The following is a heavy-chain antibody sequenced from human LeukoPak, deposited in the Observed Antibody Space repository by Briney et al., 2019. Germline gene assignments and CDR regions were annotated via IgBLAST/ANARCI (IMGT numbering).Heavy chain of an antibody. V-gene: IGHV7-4-1*02. J-gene: IGHJ4*02. CDR3: ARVVPYYYGSGSSTQSFFDY. Sequence: WASVKVSCKASGYTFTSYAMNWVRQAPGQGLEWMGWINTNTGNPTYAQGFTGRFVFSLDTSVSTAYLQISSLKAEDTAVYYYARVVPYYYGSGSSTQSFFDYWGQGTLVTVSS. D-gene: IGHD3-10*01. CDR2: INTNTGNP. CDR1: GYTFTSYA.